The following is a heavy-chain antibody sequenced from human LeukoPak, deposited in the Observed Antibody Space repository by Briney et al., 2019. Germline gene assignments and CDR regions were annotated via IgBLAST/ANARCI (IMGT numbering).Heavy chain of an antibody. D-gene: IGHD6-13*01. CDR2: INPNSGGT. Sequence: ASVKVSCKASGYTFTGYYMHWVRQAPGQGLEWMGWINPNSGGTNYAQKFQGRVTMTRDTSISTAYMELSRLRFDDTAVYYCARFIAARKNWFDPWGQGTLVTVSS. CDR3: ARFIAARKNWFDP. V-gene: IGHV1-2*02. CDR1: GYTFTGYY. J-gene: IGHJ5*02.